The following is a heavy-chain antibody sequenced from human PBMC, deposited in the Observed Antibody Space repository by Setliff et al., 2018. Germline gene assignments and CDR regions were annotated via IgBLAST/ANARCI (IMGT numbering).Heavy chain of an antibody. CDR2: INHSGST. CDR1: GGSFSGYY. J-gene: IGHJ3*02. Sequence: SETLSLTCVVYGGSFSGYYWSWIRQPPGKGLEWIGEINHSGSTNYNPSLKSRVTISVDTSKNQFSLKLSSVTAADTAVYYCARWGENSGRPDWRAFDIWGQGTMVTVSS. D-gene: IGHD1-26*01. V-gene: IGHV4-34*01. CDR3: ARWGENSGRPDWRAFDI.